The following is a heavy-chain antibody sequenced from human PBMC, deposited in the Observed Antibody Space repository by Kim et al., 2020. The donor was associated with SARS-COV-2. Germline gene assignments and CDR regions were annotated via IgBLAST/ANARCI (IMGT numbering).Heavy chain of an antibody. CDR3: TTDGIAVAGAYYYYYGMDV. CDR1: GFTFSNAW. V-gene: IGHV3-15*01. D-gene: IGHD6-19*01. CDR2: IKSKTDGGTT. Sequence: GGSLRLSCAASGFTFSNAWMSWVRQAPGKGLEWVGRIKSKTDGGTTDYAVPVKGRFTISRDDSKNTLYMQMNSLKTEDTAVYYCTTDGIAVAGAYYYYYGMDVWGEGTTVTVSS. J-gene: IGHJ6*04.